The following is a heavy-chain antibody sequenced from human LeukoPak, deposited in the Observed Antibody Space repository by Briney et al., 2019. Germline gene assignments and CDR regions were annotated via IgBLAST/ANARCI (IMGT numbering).Heavy chain of an antibody. CDR1: GFTFSSYG. Sequence: GGSLRLSCAASGFTFSSYGMHWVRQAPGKGLEWVAVISYDGSNKYYADSVKGRFTISRDNSKNTLYLQMNSLRAEDTAVYYCAKEYRGDYEGYFDYWGQGTLVTVSS. CDR2: ISYDGSNK. D-gene: IGHD4-17*01. V-gene: IGHV3-30*18. J-gene: IGHJ4*02. CDR3: AKEYRGDYEGYFDY.